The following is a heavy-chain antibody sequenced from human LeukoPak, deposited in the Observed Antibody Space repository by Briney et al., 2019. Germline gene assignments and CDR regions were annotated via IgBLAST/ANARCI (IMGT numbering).Heavy chain of an antibody. CDR1: GGSISSYY. J-gene: IGHJ4*02. CDR2: IYYSGST. D-gene: IGHD6-19*01. CDR3: ARDRDSSGELGFDY. V-gene: IGHV4-59*01. Sequence: SETLSLTCTVSGGSISSYYWSWIRQPPGKGLEWIGYIYYSGSTNYNPSLKSRVTISVDTSKNQFSLKLSSVTAADTAVYYCARDRDSSGELGFDYWGQGTLVTVSS.